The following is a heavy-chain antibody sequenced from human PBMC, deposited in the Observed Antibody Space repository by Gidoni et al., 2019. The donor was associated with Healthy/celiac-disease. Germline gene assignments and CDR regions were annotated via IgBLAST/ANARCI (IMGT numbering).Heavy chain of an antibody. Sequence: EVQLLASGGGLVQPGGSLRLPCAASGFTFISYAMSWVRQAPGKGLEWVSASSGSGGSTYYEDSVKGRFTISRDNSKNRLYLQMNSLRAEDTAVYYCAKDYYGSGSYQGTLDYWGQGTLVTVSS. D-gene: IGHD3-10*01. V-gene: IGHV3-23*01. CDR3: AKDYYGSGSYQGTLDY. CDR1: GFTFISYA. J-gene: IGHJ4*02. CDR2: SSGSGGST.